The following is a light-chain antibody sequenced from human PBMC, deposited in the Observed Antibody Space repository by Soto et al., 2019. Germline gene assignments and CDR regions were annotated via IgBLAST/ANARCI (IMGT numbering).Light chain of an antibody. CDR3: KLWDIMTDNYV. V-gene: IGLV3-21*04. CDR2: YDS. J-gene: IGLJ1*01. Sequence: SYELTQPPSVSVAPEKTATITCGGNNIGDKRVHWYRQKPGQAPVLLIYYDSDRPSGIPERFSGSNSGNTATLTISRVEAGDEADYYCKLWDIMTDNYVFGGGTKLTVL. CDR1: NIGDKR.